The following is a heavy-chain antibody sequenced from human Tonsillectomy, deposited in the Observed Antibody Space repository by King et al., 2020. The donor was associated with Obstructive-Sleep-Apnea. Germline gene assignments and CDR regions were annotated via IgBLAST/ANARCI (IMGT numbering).Heavy chain of an antibody. D-gene: IGHD2-21*02. J-gene: IGHJ4*02. Sequence: VQLVESGGGLVQPGGSLRLSCAASGFTFYTYSMSWVRQAPGRGLEWVSYISTTDNTIHYSDSVKGRLTISRDNAKNSLYLQMNSLRAEDTAVYYCAKDLAYCGGDCYLGFDHWGQGTLVSVSS. CDR1: GFTFYTYS. CDR3: AKDLAYCGGDCYLGFDH. CDR2: ISTTDNTI. V-gene: IGHV3-48*04.